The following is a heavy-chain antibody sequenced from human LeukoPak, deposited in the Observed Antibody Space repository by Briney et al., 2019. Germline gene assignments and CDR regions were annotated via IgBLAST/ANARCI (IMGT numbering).Heavy chain of an antibody. CDR3: AKGAVADYVWGSYRFDY. Sequence: GGSLRLSCAASGFTFSSYAMHWVRQAPGKGLEWVAVISYDGSNKYYADSVKGRFTISRDNSKNTLYLQMNSLRAEDTAVYYCAKGAVADYVWGSYRFDYWGQGTLVTVSS. CDR1: GFTFSSYA. CDR2: ISYDGSNK. J-gene: IGHJ4*02. V-gene: IGHV3-30*04. D-gene: IGHD3-16*02.